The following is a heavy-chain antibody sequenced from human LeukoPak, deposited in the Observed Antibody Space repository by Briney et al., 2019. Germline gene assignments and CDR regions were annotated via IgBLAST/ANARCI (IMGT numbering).Heavy chain of an antibody. CDR2: IYYSGST. CDR3: ARDSTDYDYVWGSYRSPYYFDY. Sequence: SETLSLTCTVSGGSISSYYWSWIRQPPGKGLEWIGYIYYSGSTNYNPSLKSRVTISVDTSKNQFSLKLSSVTAADTAVYYCARDSTDYDYVWGSYRSPYYFDYWGQGTLVTVSS. CDR1: GGSISSYY. D-gene: IGHD3-16*02. J-gene: IGHJ4*02. V-gene: IGHV4-59*12.